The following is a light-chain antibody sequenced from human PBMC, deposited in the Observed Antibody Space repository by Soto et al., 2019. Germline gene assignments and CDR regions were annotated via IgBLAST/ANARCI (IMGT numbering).Light chain of an antibody. CDR3: SSYTSSSTLYV. J-gene: IGLJ1*01. CDR1: SSDVGDNNY. Sequence: QSVLTQPASVSWSPGQSITISCTGTSSDVGDNNYVSWYQQHPGKAPKLMIYDVTHRPSGVSNRFSGSKSGNTASLTISGLQAEDEADYYCSSYTSSSTLYVFGTGTKLTVL. V-gene: IGLV2-14*01. CDR2: DVT.